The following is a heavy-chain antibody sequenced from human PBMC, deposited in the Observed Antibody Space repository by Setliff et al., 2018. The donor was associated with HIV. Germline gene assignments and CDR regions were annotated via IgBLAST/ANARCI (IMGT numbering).Heavy chain of an antibody. J-gene: IGHJ5*02. CDR1: GYSISSDYC. Sequence: ETLSLTCGVSGYSISSDYCWGWIRQPPGKGLEWIGNMCHGGNNNYYNPSLKSRVTISLDMSKNQFSLKVNSVTAAETAVYYCARDLPPFDILTGYSDNLYNWFDPWGQGTLVTVSS. CDR3: ARDLPPFDILTGYSDNLYNWFDP. D-gene: IGHD3-9*01. V-gene: IGHV4-38-2*02. CDR2: MCHGGNNN.